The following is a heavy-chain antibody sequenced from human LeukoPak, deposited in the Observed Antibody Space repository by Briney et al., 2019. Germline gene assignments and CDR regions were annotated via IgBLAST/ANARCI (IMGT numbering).Heavy chain of an antibody. V-gene: IGHV4-30-4*08. CDR1: GGSISSGDYY. CDR2: IYYSGST. CDR3: ARGRVERRVYNWFDP. Sequence: SETLSLTCTVSGGSISSGDYYWSWIRQPPGKGLEWIGYIYYSGSTYYNPSLKSRVTISVDTSKNQFSLNLSSVTAADTAVYYCARGRVERRVYNWFDPWGQGTLVTVSS. J-gene: IGHJ5*02. D-gene: IGHD1-1*01.